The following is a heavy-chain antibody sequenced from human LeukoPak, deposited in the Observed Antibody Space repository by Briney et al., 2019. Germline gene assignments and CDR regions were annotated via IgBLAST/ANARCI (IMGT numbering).Heavy chain of an antibody. Sequence: SVNVSCQSSGGTLSSYAISWVRQAPGQGGEWMGRIIPILGIANYEQKFQGRVTITADNSKSTAYLELSSLSSEDTAVYYCARKYNWNHDAFDIWGQGKMVTVSS. CDR2: IIPILGIA. CDR1: GGTLSSYA. J-gene: IGHJ3*02. V-gene: IGHV1-69*04. D-gene: IGHD1-1*01. CDR3: ARKYNWNHDAFDI.